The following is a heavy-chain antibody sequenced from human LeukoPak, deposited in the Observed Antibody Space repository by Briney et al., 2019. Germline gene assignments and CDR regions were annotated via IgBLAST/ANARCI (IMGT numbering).Heavy chain of an antibody. V-gene: IGHV4-59*01. J-gene: IGHJ5*02. CDR3: ARVSWSGYPVWFDP. D-gene: IGHD3-3*01. CDR2: IYYSGST. CDR1: GGSTSSYY. Sequence: SETLSLTCTVSGGSTSSYYWSWIRQPPGKGLEWIGYIYYSGSTNYNPSLKSRVTISVDTSKNQFSLKLSSVTAADTAVYYCARVSWSGYPVWFDPWGQGTLVTVSS.